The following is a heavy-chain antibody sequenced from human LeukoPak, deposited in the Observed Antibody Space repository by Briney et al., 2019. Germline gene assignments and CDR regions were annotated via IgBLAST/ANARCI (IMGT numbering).Heavy chain of an antibody. J-gene: IGHJ4*02. D-gene: IGHD6-25*01. CDR3: ARGSSARNY. CDR1: VFTFSSYA. V-gene: IGHV3-64*01. Sequence: GGSLRLSCAASVFTFSSYAMHWVRQAPGKGLEYVSAISSNGGSTYYANSVKGRFTISRDNSKNTLYLQMGSLRAEDMAVYYCARGSSARNYWGQGTLVTVSS. CDR2: ISSNGGST.